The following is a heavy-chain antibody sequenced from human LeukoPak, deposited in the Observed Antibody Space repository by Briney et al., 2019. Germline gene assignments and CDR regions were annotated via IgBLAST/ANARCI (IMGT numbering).Heavy chain of an antibody. J-gene: IGHJ6*03. V-gene: IGHV4-34*01. CDR2: INHSGST. CDR1: GGSFSGYY. D-gene: IGHD1-26*01. CDR3: AGHSGSFDDYYYYYYMDV. Sequence: SETQSLTCAVYGGSFSGYYWSWIRQPPGKGLEWIGEINHSGSTNYNPSLKSRVTISVDTSKNQFSLKLSSVTAADTAVYYCAGHSGSFDDYYYYYYMDVWGKGTTVTISS.